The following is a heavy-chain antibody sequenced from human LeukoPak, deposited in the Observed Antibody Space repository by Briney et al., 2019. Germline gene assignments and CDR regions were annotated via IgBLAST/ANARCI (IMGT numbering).Heavy chain of an antibody. Sequence: GGSLRLSCAASGFTFSSYGMHWVRQAPGKGLEWVAVIWYDGSNKYYADSVKGRFTISRDNTRNTLYLQMNSLRAEDTAVYYCAKATGTTLTYGDYWGQGTLVTVSS. D-gene: IGHD1-7*01. CDR3: AKATGTTLTYGDY. V-gene: IGHV3-33*06. CDR1: GFTFSSYG. J-gene: IGHJ4*02. CDR2: IWYDGSNK.